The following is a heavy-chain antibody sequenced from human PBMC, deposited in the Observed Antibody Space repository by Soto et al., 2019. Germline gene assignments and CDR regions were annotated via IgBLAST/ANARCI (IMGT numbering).Heavy chain of an antibody. Sequence: PSETLSLTCTVSGGSISSGGYYWSWIRQHPGKGLEWIGHIYYSGSTYYNPSLKSRVTISVDTSKNQFSLKLSSVTAADTAVYYCARSPGTVTTSSPHYYYHYGMDVWGQGTTVTVSS. CDR1: GGSISSGGYY. V-gene: IGHV4-31*03. D-gene: IGHD4-17*01. CDR2: IYYSGST. J-gene: IGHJ6*02. CDR3: ARSPGTVTTSSPHYYYHYGMDV.